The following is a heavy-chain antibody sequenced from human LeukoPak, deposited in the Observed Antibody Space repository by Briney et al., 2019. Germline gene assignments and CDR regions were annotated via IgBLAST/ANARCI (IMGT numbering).Heavy chain of an antibody. CDR2: INTNTGNP. D-gene: IGHD3-16*02. J-gene: IGHJ5*02. CDR1: GYTFTSYA. CDR3: ARDYDYVWGTYRPEDWFDP. Sequence: VASVKVSCKASGYTFTSYAMNWVRQAPGQGLEWMGWINTNTGNPTYAQGFTGRFVFSLDTSVSTAYLQISSLKAEDTAVYYCARDYDYVWGTYRPEDWFDPWGQGTLVTVSS. V-gene: IGHV7-4-1*02.